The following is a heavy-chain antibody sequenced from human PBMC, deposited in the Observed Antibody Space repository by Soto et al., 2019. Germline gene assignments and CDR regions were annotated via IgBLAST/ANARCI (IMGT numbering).Heavy chain of an antibody. V-gene: IGHV3-30*18. Sequence: QVQLVESGGGVVQPGRSLRLSCAASGFTFSSYGMHWVRQAPGKGLEWVAVISYDGSNKYYADSVKGRFTISRDNSKNTLYLQMNSLRAEDTAVYYCAKGGGELPYPDYYYYGMDVWGQGTTVTVSS. CDR2: ISYDGSNK. CDR3: AKGGGELPYPDYYYYGMDV. CDR1: GFTFSSYG. D-gene: IGHD3-16*01. J-gene: IGHJ6*02.